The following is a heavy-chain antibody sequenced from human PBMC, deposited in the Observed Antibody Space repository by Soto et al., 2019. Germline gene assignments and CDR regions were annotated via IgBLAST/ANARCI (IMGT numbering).Heavy chain of an antibody. V-gene: IGHV1-8*02. CDR1: GYTFTDYD. J-gene: IGHJ4*02. D-gene: IGHD1-20*01. Sequence: QVQLMQSGAEARKPGASVKVSCKASGYTFTDYDINWVRQATGQGLEWLGWMTPKSRYTGYAQKFQGRVTLTRDTSRGTAYMELSSLTSEDTAVYYCTRNLYNTGDFDHWGQGTLVTVSS. CDR2: MTPKSRYT. CDR3: TRNLYNTGDFDH.